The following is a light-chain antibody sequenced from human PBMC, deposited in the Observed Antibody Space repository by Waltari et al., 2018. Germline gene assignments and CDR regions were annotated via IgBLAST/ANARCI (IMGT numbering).Light chain of an antibody. CDR3: QQRSTWPILT. CDR2: DAS. V-gene: IGKV3-11*01. CDR1: QSVSNY. J-gene: IGKJ4*01. Sequence: EIVLPQAPATPSLSPGAPSTIPCRASQSVSNYLAWYQQRPGQAPRLLIYDASDRATGIPGRFSGSGSGTDFTLTISSLEPEDFAIYYCQQRSTWPILTFGGGTKVEVK.